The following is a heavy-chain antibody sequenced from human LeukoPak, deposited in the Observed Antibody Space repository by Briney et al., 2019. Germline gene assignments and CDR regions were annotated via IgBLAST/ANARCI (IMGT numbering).Heavy chain of an antibody. CDR2: ISWNSGSI. D-gene: IGHD4-17*01. Sequence: GGSLRLSCSASGFIFRTYWMSWVRQAPEKGLEWVSGISWNSGSIGYADSVKGRFTISRDNAKNSLYLQMNSLRAEDTALYYCAKASNDYGDYFDYWGQGTLVTVSS. CDR1: GFIFRTYW. J-gene: IGHJ4*02. CDR3: AKASNDYGDYFDY. V-gene: IGHV3-9*01.